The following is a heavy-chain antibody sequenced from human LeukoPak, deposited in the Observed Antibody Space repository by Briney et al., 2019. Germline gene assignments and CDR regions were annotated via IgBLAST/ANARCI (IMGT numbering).Heavy chain of an antibody. D-gene: IGHD3-10*01. J-gene: IGHJ5*02. CDR3: ARAEYYGSGSYGWFDP. CDR1: GGSISSGDYY. CDR2: IYYSGST. V-gene: IGHV4-30-4*01. Sequence: SETLSLTCTVSGGSISSGDYYWRWIRQPPGKGLEWIGYIYYSGSTYYNPSLKSRVTISVDTSKNQFSLKLSSVTAADTAVYYCARAEYYGSGSYGWFDPWGQGTLVTVSS.